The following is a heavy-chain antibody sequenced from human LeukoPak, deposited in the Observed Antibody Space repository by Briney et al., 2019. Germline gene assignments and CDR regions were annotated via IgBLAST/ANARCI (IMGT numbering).Heavy chain of an antibody. D-gene: IGHD1-26*01. CDR1: GFTFSSYS. Sequence: PGGSLRLSCAASGFTFSSYSMNWLRQAPGKGLEWVSYISSRSNMIYYADSVKGRFTISRDNVKNSLYLQMNSLRAEDTAVYYCARDLDLVGTRNWFDPWGQGTLVTVSS. V-gene: IGHV3-48*04. CDR2: ISSRSNMI. J-gene: IGHJ5*02. CDR3: ARDLDLVGTRNWFDP.